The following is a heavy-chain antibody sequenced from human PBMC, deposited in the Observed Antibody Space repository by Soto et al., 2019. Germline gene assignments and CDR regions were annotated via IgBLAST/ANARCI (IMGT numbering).Heavy chain of an antibody. Sequence: QVQLQESGPGLVKPSETLSLTCTVSGGSISSFHWSWIRQPPGKGLEWIGYIYYSGSTNYNPSLKSRAPLSVDTPKSPSYLKLSSVTAADTAVYHCGRGPFCSGGSCYYHDYWCKGTLDTVSS. CDR3: GRGPFCSGGSCYYHDY. CDR2: IYYSGST. D-gene: IGHD2-15*01. CDR1: GGSISSFH. V-gene: IGHV4-59*01. J-gene: IGHJ4*02.